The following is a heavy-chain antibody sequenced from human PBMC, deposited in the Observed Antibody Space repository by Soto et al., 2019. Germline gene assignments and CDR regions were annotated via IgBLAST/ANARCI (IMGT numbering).Heavy chain of an antibody. V-gene: IGHV3-30-3*01. D-gene: IGHD1-1*01. J-gene: IGHJ6*02. Sequence: QVPLVESGGGVVQPGRSLRLSCAASGFTFSSYAMHWVRQAPGKGLEWVAVISYDGSNKYYADSVKGRFTISRDNSKNTLYLQMNSLRAEDTAVYYCARESENWTYYYYGMDVWGQGTTVTVSS. CDR1: GFTFSSYA. CDR2: ISYDGSNK. CDR3: ARESENWTYYYYGMDV.